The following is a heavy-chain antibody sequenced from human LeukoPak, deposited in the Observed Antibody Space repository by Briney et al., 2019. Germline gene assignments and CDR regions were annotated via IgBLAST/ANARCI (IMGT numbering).Heavy chain of an antibody. CDR3: AKDLAGAGNLGFDH. V-gene: IGHV3-33*06. Sequence: GRSLRRSCAASGFTFTTYGMHWVRQGPGKGLEGVAVIRYDGSNKDYADSVKCRFTFSRHNSKNTRYLQINSLRTEHTALYYGAKDLAGAGNLGFDHWGQGTLATVSS. J-gene: IGHJ4*02. CDR2: IRYDGSNK. D-gene: IGHD4-23*01. CDR1: GFTFTTYG.